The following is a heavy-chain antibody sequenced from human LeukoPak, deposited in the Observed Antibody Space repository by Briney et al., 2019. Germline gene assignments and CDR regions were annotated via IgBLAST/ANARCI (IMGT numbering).Heavy chain of an antibody. V-gene: IGHV3-53*04. CDR3: ARGCSGGSCYSGVGFDP. Sequence: GGSLRLSCAASGFTVSSNYMSWVRQAPGQGLEWVSVIFSGGSTYYADSVKGRFTISRHNSKNTLYLPMKSLRAEDTAVYYCARGCSGGSCYSGVGFDPWGQGTLVTVSS. CDR1: GFTVSSNY. CDR2: IFSGGST. J-gene: IGHJ5*02. D-gene: IGHD2-15*01.